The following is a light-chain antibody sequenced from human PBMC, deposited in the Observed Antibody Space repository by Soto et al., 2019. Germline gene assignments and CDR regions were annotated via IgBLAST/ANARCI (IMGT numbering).Light chain of an antibody. J-gene: IGLJ2*01. V-gene: IGLV2-11*01. CDR1: NSDVGGYNY. Sequence: QSVLTQPRSVSGSPGQSVTISCTGTNSDVGGYNYVSWYQQHPGKAPKLMIYDVTKRPSGVPDRFSGSKSGNTASLTISGIQAEDEADYFCCSYAGTYTYVVVGGGTKLTVL. CDR2: DVT. CDR3: CSYAGTYTYVV.